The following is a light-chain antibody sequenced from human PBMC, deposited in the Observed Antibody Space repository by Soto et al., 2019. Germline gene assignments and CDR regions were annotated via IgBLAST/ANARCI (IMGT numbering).Light chain of an antibody. J-gene: IGLJ3*02. CDR3: ASWDDTLNGHWV. V-gene: IGLV1-44*01. CDR2: KND. Sequence: QSVLTQPPSASGTPGQRVTISCSGSSSNIRSNTVNWYQQLPGTAPKLLIYKNDQRPSGVPDRFSGSKSGTSASLAISGLQSEDEAHYYCASWDDTLNGHWVFGGGTKLTV. CDR1: SSNIRSNT.